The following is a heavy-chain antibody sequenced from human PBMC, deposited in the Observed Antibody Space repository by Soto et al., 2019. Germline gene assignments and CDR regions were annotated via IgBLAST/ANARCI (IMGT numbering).Heavy chain of an antibody. Sequence: ASVKVSCKASGYTFTGYYMHWVRQAPGQGLEWMGWTNPNSGGTNYAQKFQGRVTMTRDTSISTAYMELSRLRSDDTAVYYCARVGNIAVAAFDIWGQGTMVTVSS. J-gene: IGHJ3*02. V-gene: IGHV1-2*02. CDR3: ARVGNIAVAAFDI. CDR1: GYTFTGYY. CDR2: TNPNSGGT. D-gene: IGHD6-19*01.